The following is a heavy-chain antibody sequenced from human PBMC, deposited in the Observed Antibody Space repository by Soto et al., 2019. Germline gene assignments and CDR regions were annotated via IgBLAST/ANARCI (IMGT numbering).Heavy chain of an antibody. Sequence: SVKVSCKASGGTFSSYAISWVRQAPGQGLDWMGGIIPIFGTANYAQKFQGRVTITADESTSTAYMELSSLRSEDTAVYYCPGPKIAVAGTGGFDYWGQGTLVTVSS. CDR3: PGPKIAVAGTGGFDY. J-gene: IGHJ4*02. D-gene: IGHD6-19*01. CDR1: GGTFSSYA. V-gene: IGHV1-69*13. CDR2: IIPIFGTA.